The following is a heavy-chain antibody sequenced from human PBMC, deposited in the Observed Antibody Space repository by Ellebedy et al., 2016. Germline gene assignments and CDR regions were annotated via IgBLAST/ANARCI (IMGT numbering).Heavy chain of an antibody. CDR1: GFTFSSYA. Sequence: GESLKISXAASGFTFSSYAMHWVRQAPGKGLEWVAVISYDGSNKYYADSVKGRFTISRDNSKNTLYLQMNSLRAEDTAVYYCARGQYYYDSLDAFDIWGQGTMVTVSS. D-gene: IGHD3-22*01. V-gene: IGHV3-30-3*01. CDR3: ARGQYYYDSLDAFDI. CDR2: ISYDGSNK. J-gene: IGHJ3*02.